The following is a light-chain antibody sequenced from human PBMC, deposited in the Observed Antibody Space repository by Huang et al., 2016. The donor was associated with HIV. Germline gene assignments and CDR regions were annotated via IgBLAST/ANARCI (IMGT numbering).Light chain of an antibody. V-gene: IGKV3-11*01. Sequence: EIVLTQSPATLSLSPGERATLSCRASQSVSSYLAWYQQKPGQAPRLLIYEASNRATGIPAGFSGSGSGTDVTLTISSLEPEDVAVYYCQQRSNWSLAFGPGTKVDIK. J-gene: IGKJ3*01. CDR2: EAS. CDR1: QSVSSY. CDR3: QQRSNWSLA.